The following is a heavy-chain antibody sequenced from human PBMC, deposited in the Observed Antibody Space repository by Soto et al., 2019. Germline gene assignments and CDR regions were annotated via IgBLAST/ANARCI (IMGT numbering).Heavy chain of an antibody. J-gene: IGHJ4*02. D-gene: IGHD6-19*01. CDR2: ISGSGGST. V-gene: IGHV3-23*01. CDR3: ANVLTVAARAFDS. Sequence: EVQLLESGGGLVQPGGSLRLSCAASGFTFSSYAMSWVRQAPGKGLEWVSAISGSGGSTYYADSVQGRFTISRDNSKNTLYLQMNSLRAEDTAVYYCANVLTVAARAFDSWGQGTLVTVSS. CDR1: GFTFSSYA.